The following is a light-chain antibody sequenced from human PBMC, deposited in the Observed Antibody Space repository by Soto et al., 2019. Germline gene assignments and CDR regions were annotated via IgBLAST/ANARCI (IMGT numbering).Light chain of an antibody. J-gene: IGKJ5*01. CDR3: QQYGSSPIT. CDR2: GAS. V-gene: IGKV3-20*01. Sequence: EIVLTQSPGTLSLSPGERATLSCRASQSVSSNFLAWYQEKPGQAPRLLIYGASSRATGIPDRFSGSGSGTDFTLTISRLEPEDFAVYYCQQYGSSPITFGQGTRLEIK. CDR1: QSVSSNF.